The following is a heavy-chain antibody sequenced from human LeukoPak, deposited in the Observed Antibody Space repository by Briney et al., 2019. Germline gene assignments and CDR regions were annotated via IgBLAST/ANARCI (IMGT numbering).Heavy chain of an antibody. V-gene: IGHV4-59*01. CDR3: ARDRGDILTGFDY. CDR2: IYYSGST. Sequence: SETLSLTCTVSGVSISRYYWSWIRQPPGKGLEWIGYIYYSGSTNYNPSLKSRVTISEETSKNQFSLKMSSVTAADTAVYYCARDRGDILTGFDYWGQGTLVTVSS. D-gene: IGHD3-9*01. CDR1: GVSISRYY. J-gene: IGHJ4*02.